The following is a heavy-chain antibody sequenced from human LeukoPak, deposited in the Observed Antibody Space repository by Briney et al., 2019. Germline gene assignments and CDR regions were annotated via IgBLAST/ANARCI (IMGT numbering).Heavy chain of an antibody. D-gene: IGHD2-2*01. CDR2: INHSGST. CDR1: GGSFSGYY. CDR3: ARGPQYPWFDP. J-gene: IGHJ5*02. V-gene: IGHV4-34*01. Sequence: PSETLSLTCAVYGGSFSGYYWGWIRQPPGKGLEWIGEINHSGSTNYNPSLKSRVTISVDTSKNQFSLKLSSVTAADTAVYYCARGPQYPWFDPWGQGTLVTVSS.